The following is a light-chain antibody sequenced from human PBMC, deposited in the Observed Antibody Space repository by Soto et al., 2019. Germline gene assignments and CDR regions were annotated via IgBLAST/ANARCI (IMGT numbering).Light chain of an antibody. CDR2: EVT. Sequence: QSALTQPPSASWSPGQSVTISCTGTSSDVGYYNYVSWYQQHPGKAPKLIIYEVTKRPSGVPDRFSGSKSDNTASLTVSGFQAEDEADYYCSSYANSISVLFGGGTKLTVL. CDR1: SSDVGYYNY. J-gene: IGLJ3*02. CDR3: SSYANSISVL. V-gene: IGLV2-8*01.